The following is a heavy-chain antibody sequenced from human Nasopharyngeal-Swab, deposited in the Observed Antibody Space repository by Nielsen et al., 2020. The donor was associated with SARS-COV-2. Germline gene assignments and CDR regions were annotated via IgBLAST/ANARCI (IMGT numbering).Heavy chain of an antibody. V-gene: IGHV4-39*01. CDR3: ARLRATVTTSYYYYYYMDV. J-gene: IGHJ6*03. D-gene: IGHD4-11*01. CDR2: IYYSGSG. Sequence: RQAPGKGLEWIGSIYYSGSGYYNPSLESRVTISVDTSKNQFSLKLSSVTAADTAVYYCARLRATVTTSYYYYYYMDVWGKGTTVTVSS.